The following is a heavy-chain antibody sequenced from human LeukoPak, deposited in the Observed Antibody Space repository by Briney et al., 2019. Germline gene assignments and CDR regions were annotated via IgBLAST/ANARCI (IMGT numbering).Heavy chain of an antibody. D-gene: IGHD3-10*01. CDR1: GFTFSSYG. J-gene: IGHJ4*02. CDR3: VRDIVAGSGSYSD. CDR2: IRGDGGDA. Sequence: PGGSLRLSCAASGFTFSSYGMHWVRQAPGKGLVWVSRIRGDGGDANYADFVKGRYTISRDNAKSTLYLQMNGLGVEDTAVYYCVRDIVAGSGSYSDWGQGTLVTVSS. V-gene: IGHV3-74*01.